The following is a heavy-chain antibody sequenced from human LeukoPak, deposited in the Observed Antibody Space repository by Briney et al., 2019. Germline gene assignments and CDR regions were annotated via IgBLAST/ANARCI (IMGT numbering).Heavy chain of an antibody. CDR2: VFYSGTT. D-gene: IGHD5-18*01. V-gene: IGHV4-39*07. CDR3: ARGGYQQTSTFDF. J-gene: IGHJ4*02. CDR1: GDSISSSPYY. Sequence: PSETLSLTCAVSGDSISSSPYYWVWIRQPPGKGLEWIGGVFYSGTTYYNPSLKSRVTISVDTSKNQFSLQLRSVTAADTAVYYCARGGYQQTSTFDFWGQGTLVTVSS.